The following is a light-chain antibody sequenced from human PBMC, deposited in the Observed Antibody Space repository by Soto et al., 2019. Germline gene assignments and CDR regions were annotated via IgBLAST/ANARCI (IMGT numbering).Light chain of an antibody. CDR1: SSDVGGYNY. CDR3: STYTTSNTSQIV. Sequence: QSVLPQPASVSGSPGQSITISCTGTSSDVGGYNYVSWYQHHPGKAPKLMIFDVSSRPSGVSNRFSGSKSGNTASLTISGLQPEDEADYYNSTYTTSNTSQIVFGTGTKVTVL. CDR2: DVS. J-gene: IGLJ1*01. V-gene: IGLV2-14*03.